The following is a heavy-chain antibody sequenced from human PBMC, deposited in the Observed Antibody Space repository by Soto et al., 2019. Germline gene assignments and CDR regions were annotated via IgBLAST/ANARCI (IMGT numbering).Heavy chain of an antibody. CDR2: IIPIFGTA. D-gene: IGHD3-3*01. J-gene: IGHJ6*02. CDR3: ARALYDFWSGPAYIRPTIYGMDV. Sequence: ASVKVSCKASGGTFSSYAISWVRQAPGQGLEWMGGIIPIFGTANYAQKFQGRVTITADESTSTAYMELSSLRSEDTAVYYCARALYDFWSGPAYIRPTIYGMDVWGQGTTVTVSS. CDR1: GGTFSSYA. V-gene: IGHV1-69*13.